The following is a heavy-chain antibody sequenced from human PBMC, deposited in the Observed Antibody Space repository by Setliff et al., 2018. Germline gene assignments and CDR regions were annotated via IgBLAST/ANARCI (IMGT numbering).Heavy chain of an antibody. CDR1: GASLSSGSYY. CDR2: IYTNGAT. D-gene: IGHD2-21*01. Sequence: LSLTCTVSGASLSSGSYYWSWIRQSAGKGLEWIGHIYTNGATSYSPSLKSRVSISADTSKNVLSLRLTSVTAADTAVYYCAKEYVVISFVRNSHQHYGMDVWGPGTKVTVSS. J-gene: IGHJ6*02. CDR3: AKEYVVISFVRNSHQHYGMDV. V-gene: IGHV4-61*09.